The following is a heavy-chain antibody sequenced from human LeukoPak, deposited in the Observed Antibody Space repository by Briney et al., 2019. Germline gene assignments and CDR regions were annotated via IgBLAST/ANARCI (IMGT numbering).Heavy chain of an antibody. CDR2: IYYSGST. V-gene: IGHV4-59*01. J-gene: IGHJ6*03. CDR1: GGSISSYH. Sequence: SETLSLTCTVSGGSISSYHWSWIRQPPGKGLEWIGYIYYSGSTNYNPSLKSRVTISVDTSKNQFSLKLSSVTAADTAVYYCARGGGMGHYYYYMDVWGKGTTVTISS. CDR3: ARGGGMGHYYYYMDV. D-gene: IGHD5-24*01.